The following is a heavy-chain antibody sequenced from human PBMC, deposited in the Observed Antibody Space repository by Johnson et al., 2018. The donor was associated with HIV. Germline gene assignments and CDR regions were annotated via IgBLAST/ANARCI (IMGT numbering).Heavy chain of an antibody. CDR2: IKQDGSAK. J-gene: IGHJ3*02. CDR1: GFTFSSYW. Sequence: VQLVESGGGLVQPGGSLRLSCAASGFTFSSYWMSWVRPAPGKGLEWVANIKQDGSAKYYVDSVKARFTISRDNAKNSLYLQMNSLRAEDTAVYYCAREGRNAADAFDIWGQGTMVTVSS. D-gene: IGHD1-1*01. CDR3: AREGRNAADAFDI. V-gene: IGHV3-7*05.